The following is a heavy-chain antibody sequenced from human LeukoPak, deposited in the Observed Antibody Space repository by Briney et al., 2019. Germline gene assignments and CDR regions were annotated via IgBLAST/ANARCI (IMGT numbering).Heavy chain of an antibody. J-gene: IGHJ3*02. V-gene: IGHV5-51*01. CDR2: IYPSYSDT. CDR1: GYSFTRYW. Sequence: GESLKISCKCPGYSFTRYWIGWERQMPGKGLEWMGIIYPSYSDTRYRPPFQGQVTISADKYISTAYLQWSSLKASDTHIYYCARLPYGGNSFGAFDIWGQGTMVTVSS. CDR3: ARLPYGGNSFGAFDI. D-gene: IGHD4-23*01.